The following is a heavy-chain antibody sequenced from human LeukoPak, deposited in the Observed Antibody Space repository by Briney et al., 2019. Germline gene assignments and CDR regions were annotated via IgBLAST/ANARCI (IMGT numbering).Heavy chain of an antibody. V-gene: IGHV4-4*02. J-gene: IGHJ3*02. CDR1: GGSISSSNW. D-gene: IGHD3-9*01. CDR2: IYHSGST. Sequence: SETLSLTCAVSGGSISSSNWWSWVRQPPGKGLEWIGEIYHSGSTNYNPSLKSRVTISVDKSKNQFSLKLSSVTAADTAVYYCARDLALGVRYFDWFDDTFDIWGQGTMVTVSS. CDR3: ARDLALGVRYFDWFDDTFDI.